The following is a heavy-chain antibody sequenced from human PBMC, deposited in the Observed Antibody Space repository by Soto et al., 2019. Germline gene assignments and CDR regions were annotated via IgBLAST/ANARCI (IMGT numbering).Heavy chain of an antibody. Sequence: SETLSLTCAVSGGSVSSDHSWSWVRQPPGKSLEWIGEVFHSGNSNSNPSLTSRFTMSVDKSKNHFSLTLNSVTAADTSVYYCARRQRFDFWSSYSYSNHGLDVWGHGTKVTVSS. J-gene: IGHJ6*02. CDR2: VFHSGNS. V-gene: IGHV4-4*02. CDR1: GGSVSSDHS. CDR3: ARRQRFDFWSSYSYSNHGLDV. D-gene: IGHD3-3*01.